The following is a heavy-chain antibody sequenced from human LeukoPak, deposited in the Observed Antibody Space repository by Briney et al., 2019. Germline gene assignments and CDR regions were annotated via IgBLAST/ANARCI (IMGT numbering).Heavy chain of an antibody. V-gene: IGHV3-48*04. CDR2: ISSNSYTI. CDR1: GFTFSNYA. J-gene: IGHJ4*02. Sequence: PGGSLGLSCSASGFTFSNYAMNWVRQAPGKGLEWVSYISSNSYTIYYADSVKGRFTISRDNAKNSLYLQMNSLRAEDTAVYYCARVVCSGGYCYSDYWGQGTLVTVSS. D-gene: IGHD2-15*01. CDR3: ARVVCSGGYCYSDY.